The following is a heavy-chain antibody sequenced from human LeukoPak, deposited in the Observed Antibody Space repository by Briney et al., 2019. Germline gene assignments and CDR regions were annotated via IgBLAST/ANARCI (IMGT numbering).Heavy chain of an antibody. Sequence: ASVKVSCKASGYTFTSYYMHWVRQAPGQGLEWMGIINPSGGSTTYARKFQGSVTMTRDTSTSTVYMELSSLRSEDTAVYYCAREYQASYGMDVWGQGTTVTVSS. CDR2: INPSGGST. D-gene: IGHD2-2*01. J-gene: IGHJ6*02. CDR3: AREYQASYGMDV. V-gene: IGHV1-46*01. CDR1: GYTFTSYY.